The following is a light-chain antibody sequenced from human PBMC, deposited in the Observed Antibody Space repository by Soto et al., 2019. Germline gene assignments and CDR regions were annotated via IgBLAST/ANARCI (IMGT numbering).Light chain of an antibody. J-gene: IGKJ1*01. Sequence: IVMTKYAATLSVSPGERATLSCRASQSVSSNLAWYQQKPGQAPRLLIYGASTRTTDIPGRFSGSGSGTEFTLTISSLQSEDFAIYHCQQYNNWPRTFGQGTKVDI. CDR1: QSVSSN. CDR2: GAS. CDR3: QQYNNWPRT. V-gene: IGKV3-15*01.